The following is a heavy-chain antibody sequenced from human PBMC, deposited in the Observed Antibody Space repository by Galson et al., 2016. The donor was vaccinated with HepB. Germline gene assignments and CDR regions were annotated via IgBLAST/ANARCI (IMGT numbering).Heavy chain of an antibody. Sequence: SETLSLTCSVSGDSINFDVYYWYWGWIRQSPGKGLEWIGTISHTGATYSNSSLKSRLTISIDRSRNEFSLDLSSVTAADTAVYFCARRSYSNYIDSWGQGILVTVSS. CDR3: ARRSYSNYIDS. V-gene: IGHV4-39*01. CDR2: ISHTGAT. CDR1: GDSINFDVYY. J-gene: IGHJ4*02. D-gene: IGHD4-11*01.